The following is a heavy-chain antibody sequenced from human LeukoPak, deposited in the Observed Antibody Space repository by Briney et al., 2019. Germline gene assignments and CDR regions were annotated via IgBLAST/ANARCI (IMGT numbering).Heavy chain of an antibody. Sequence: GGSLRLSCAASGFSFSSYDIHWVRQAPGKGLEWVAVISYDGNRKYYADSVKGRFTISRDNSKNTLYLQMNSLRAEDTAVYYCAKRSDPYRESGNWFDSWGQGTLVTVSS. CDR3: AKRSDPYRESGNWFDS. J-gene: IGHJ5*01. V-gene: IGHV3-30*18. CDR2: ISYDGNRK. D-gene: IGHD3-10*01. CDR1: GFSFSSYD.